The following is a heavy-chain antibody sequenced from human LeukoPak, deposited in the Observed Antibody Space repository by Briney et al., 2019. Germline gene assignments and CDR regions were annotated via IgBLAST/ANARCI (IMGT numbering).Heavy chain of an antibody. CDR3: ARGLGPSNWFDP. CDR1: GYSISSGYY. CDR2: IYHSGST. Sequence: SETLSLTCTVSGYSISSGYYWGWIRQPPGKGLEWIGNIYHSGSTYYNPSLKSRVTISVDTSKNQFSLKLSSVTAADTAVYYCARGLGPSNWFDPWGQGTLVTVSS. V-gene: IGHV4-38-2*02. J-gene: IGHJ5*02. D-gene: IGHD4-11*01.